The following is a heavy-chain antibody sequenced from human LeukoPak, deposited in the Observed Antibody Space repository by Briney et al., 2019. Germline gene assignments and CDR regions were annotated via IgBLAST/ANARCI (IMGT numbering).Heavy chain of an antibody. CDR1: GGSISSSSW. D-gene: IGHD2-2*01. Sequence: SGTLSLTCAVSGGSISSSSWWSWVRQPPGKGLEWIGEIYHSGSTNYNPSLKSRVTISVDKSKNQFSLKLSSVTAADTAVYYCARVVVPDVKGAFDIWGQGTMVTVSS. V-gene: IGHV4-4*02. CDR3: ARVVVPDVKGAFDI. CDR2: IYHSGST. J-gene: IGHJ3*02.